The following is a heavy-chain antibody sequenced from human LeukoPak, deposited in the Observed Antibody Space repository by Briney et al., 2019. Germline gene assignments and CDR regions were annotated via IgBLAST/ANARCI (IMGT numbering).Heavy chain of an antibody. D-gene: IGHD7-27*01. CDR2: ITTSDGNT. J-gene: IGHJ4*02. Sequence: PGGSLRLSCAASGFTFSSYTMSWVRQAPGKGLEWVSTITTSDGNTYYADSVKGRFTVSRDNSKNTLFLQMNSLRAEDTAVYYCAKDGGLWVSAHWGDSWGLGTLVTVSS. V-gene: IGHV3-23*01. CDR1: GFTFSSYT. CDR3: AKDGGLWVSAHWGDS.